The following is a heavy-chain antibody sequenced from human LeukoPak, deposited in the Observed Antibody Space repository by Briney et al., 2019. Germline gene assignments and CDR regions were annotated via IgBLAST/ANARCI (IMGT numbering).Heavy chain of an antibody. D-gene: IGHD3-22*01. Sequence: SETLSLTCAVSGGSISSDYWNWIRRPPGKGLEWIGSIYYSGNTYYNPSLKSRVTISVDTPNNQFSLILSSVTAADTAVYYCARSGLGSSGYYRGNWFDPWGQGTLVTVSS. V-gene: IGHV4-59*05. CDR1: GGSISSDY. CDR2: IYYSGNT. J-gene: IGHJ5*02. CDR3: ARSGLGSSGYYRGNWFDP.